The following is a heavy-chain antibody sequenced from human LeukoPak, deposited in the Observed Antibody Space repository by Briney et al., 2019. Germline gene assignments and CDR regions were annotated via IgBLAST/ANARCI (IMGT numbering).Heavy chain of an antibody. CDR2: IYSGGST. V-gene: IGHV3-53*01. CDR1: GFTVSSNY. D-gene: IGHD1-26*01. J-gene: IGHJ4*02. Sequence: AGGSLRLSCAASGFTVSSNYMSWVRQAPGKGLEWVSVIYSGGSTYYADSVKGRFTISRDNSKNTPYLQMNSLRAEDTAVYYCARGVGSGSRLRAGDYWGQGTLVTVSS. CDR3: ARGVGSGSRLRAGDY.